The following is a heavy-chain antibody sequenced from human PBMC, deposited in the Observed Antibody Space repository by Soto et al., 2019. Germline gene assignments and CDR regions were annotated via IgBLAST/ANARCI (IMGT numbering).Heavy chain of an antibody. D-gene: IGHD4-17*01. V-gene: IGHV2-5*02. J-gene: IGHJ4*02. CDR2: IYWDDDQ. Sequence: QITLKESGPPLVRPAQTLTLTCAFSGFSLTTTSMGVAWIRQPPGKALEWLALIYWDDDQRYSPSLKDRITISKDTSRIRVVLTISNMNHENTGTDFCANAGDYDLLSFDHWGPGTLVTSSS. CDR3: ANAGDYDLLSFDH. CDR1: GFSLTTTSMG.